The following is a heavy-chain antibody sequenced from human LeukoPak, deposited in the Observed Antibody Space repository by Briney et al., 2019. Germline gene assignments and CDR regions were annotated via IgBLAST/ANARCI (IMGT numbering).Heavy chain of an antibody. D-gene: IGHD3-9*01. CDR3: ARALRYLVWLSPLDY. CDR2: IYSSAST. J-gene: IGHJ4*02. Sequence: SETLSLTCTVSGGPISSSSYYWGWIRQPPGKGLEWIGSIYSSASTYYNPSLKSRVTISVDTSKNQFSLKLRSVTAADTAVYYCARALRYLVWLSPLDYWGQGTLVTVSS. V-gene: IGHV4-39*01. CDR1: GGPISSSSYY.